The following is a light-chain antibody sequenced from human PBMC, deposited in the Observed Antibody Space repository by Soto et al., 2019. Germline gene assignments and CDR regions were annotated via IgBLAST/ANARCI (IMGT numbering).Light chain of an antibody. V-gene: IGKV4-1*01. CDR2: WAS. CDR3: QQYYSTPPYT. J-gene: IGKJ2*01. CDR1: QSVLYSSNNKNY. Sequence: DIVMTQSPDSLAVSLGERATINCKSSQSVLYSSNNKNYLAWYQLKPGQPPKLLMYWASTRESGVPDRFSGSGSVTDFTLTITSLQAEDVAVYYCQQYYSTPPYTFGQGTKLEIK.